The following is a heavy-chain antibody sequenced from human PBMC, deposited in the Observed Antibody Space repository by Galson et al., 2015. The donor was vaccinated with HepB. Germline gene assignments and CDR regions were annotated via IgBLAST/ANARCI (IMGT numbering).Heavy chain of an antibody. CDR1: GYTFTNFY. V-gene: IGHV1-2*02. J-gene: IGHJ4*02. CDR3: TLQFDF. CDR2: INPNTGGT. Sequence: SVKVSCKASGYTFTNFYIHWVRQAPGQGLEWMGWINPNTGGTNYAQNFQGRVTLTRDTSIATAYMEVERLKSDDTAVYYCTLQFDFWGLGTLVTVSS.